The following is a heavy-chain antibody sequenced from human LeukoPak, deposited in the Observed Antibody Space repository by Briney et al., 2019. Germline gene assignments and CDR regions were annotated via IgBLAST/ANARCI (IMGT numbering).Heavy chain of an antibody. J-gene: IGHJ5*02. D-gene: IGHD6-13*01. CDR1: GYSFTKYG. CDR2: INPSGGST. CDR3: ARVTGYSNRGGFDP. Sequence: ASVKVSCKTSGYSFTKYGITWVRQAPGQGLEWMGIINPSGGSTSYAQKFQGRVTMTRDTSTSTVYMELSSLRSEDTAVYYCARVTGYSNRGGFDPWGQGTLVTVSS. V-gene: IGHV1-46*01.